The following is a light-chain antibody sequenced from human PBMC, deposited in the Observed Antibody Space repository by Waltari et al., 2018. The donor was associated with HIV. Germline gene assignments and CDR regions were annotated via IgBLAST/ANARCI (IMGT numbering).Light chain of an antibody. CDR2: RKN. CDR3: AAWYDSLKGV. J-gene: IGLJ3*02. Sequence: QSVLTQPPSASGTPGQRVTIPCSGSSSNIGSTPVNWYQQLPGTAPKLLMYRKNQRPTGVPDRFSGSKSGTSASLVISGLQSEDEGDYYCAAWYDSLKGVFGGGTKLTVL. CDR1: SSNIGSTP. V-gene: IGLV1-44*01.